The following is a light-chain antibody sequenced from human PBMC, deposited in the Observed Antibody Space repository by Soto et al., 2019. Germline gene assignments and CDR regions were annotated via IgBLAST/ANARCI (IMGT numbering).Light chain of an antibody. J-gene: IGKJ2*03. Sequence: IQMTQSPSTLSASVGDRVSITCRASQSIFSWLAWYQQKPGKAPKLLIYKASSLESGVPSRYSGSGSGTEFPLTISGLQPDDLATYYCQQYNSFPYSFGQGTKLEIK. CDR3: QQYNSFPYS. V-gene: IGKV1-5*03. CDR2: KAS. CDR1: QSIFSW.